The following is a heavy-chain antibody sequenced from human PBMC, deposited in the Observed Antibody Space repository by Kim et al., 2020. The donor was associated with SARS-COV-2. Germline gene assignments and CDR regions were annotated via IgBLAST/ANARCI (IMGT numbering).Heavy chain of an antibody. CDR3: ARDTVRGVIYFRDAFDI. CDR2: IYYSGST. D-gene: IGHD3-10*01. V-gene: IGHV4-39*07. CDR1: GGSISSSSYY. Sequence: SETLSLTCTVSGGSISSSSYYWGWIRQPPGKGLEWIGSIYYSGSTYYKPSLKSRVTISVDTSKNQFSLKLSSVTAADTAVYYCARDTVRGVIYFRDAFDIWGQGTMVTVSS. J-gene: IGHJ3*02.